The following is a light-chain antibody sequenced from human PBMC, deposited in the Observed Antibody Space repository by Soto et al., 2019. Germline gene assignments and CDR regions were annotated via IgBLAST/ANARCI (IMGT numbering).Light chain of an antibody. CDR2: GAS. J-gene: IGKJ1*01. CDR3: HKYGSSPPWT. Sequence: EIVLTQSPGTLSLSPGERSTLSCRASHSASSSLAWYQQKPGQAPRLLIYGASSRATGLPDRFSGGGSGTDFTLTIRRLEPEDLAVYYCHKYGSSPPWTVGKGTKVDIK. CDR1: HSASSS. V-gene: IGKV3-20*01.